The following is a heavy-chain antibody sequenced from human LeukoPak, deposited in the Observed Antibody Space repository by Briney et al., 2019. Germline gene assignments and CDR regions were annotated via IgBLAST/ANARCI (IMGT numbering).Heavy chain of an antibody. CDR1: GFTFSSYG. Sequence: GRSLRLSCAASGFTFSSYGMHWVRQAPGKGLEWVAVISYDGSNKYYADSVKGRFTISRDNSKNTLYLQMNSLRAEDTAVYYCAKSIGTMVRGVMGYWGQGTLVTVSS. V-gene: IGHV3-30*18. CDR2: ISYDGSNK. D-gene: IGHD3-10*01. CDR3: AKSIGTMVRGVMGY. J-gene: IGHJ4*02.